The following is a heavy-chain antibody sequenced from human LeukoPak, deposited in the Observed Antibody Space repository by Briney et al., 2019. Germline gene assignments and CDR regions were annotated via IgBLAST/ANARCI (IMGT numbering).Heavy chain of an antibody. V-gene: IGHV3-23*01. CDR1: GFTFNTYA. CDR3: AKNLNPFDS. J-gene: IGHJ4*02. CDR2: ISSSGGST. Sequence: PGGSLRLSCAASGFTFNTYAMSWVRQAPGKGLEWVSGISSSGGSTYYADSVKGRFTISRDNSKSTLFLQMNSLRAEDTAVYYCAKNLNPFDSWGQGILVTVSS.